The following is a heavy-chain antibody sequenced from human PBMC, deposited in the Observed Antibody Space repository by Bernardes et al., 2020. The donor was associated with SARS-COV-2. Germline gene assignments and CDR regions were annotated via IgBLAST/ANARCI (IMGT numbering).Heavy chain of an antibody. CDR3: AKGGRSSSLAFWDY. CDR1: GGSISSYY. CDR2: IYYSGGT. J-gene: IGHJ4*02. Sequence: SETLSLTCTVSGGSISSYYWSWIRQPPGKGLEWIGYIYYSGGTNYNPSLKSRVTISVDTSKNQFSLKLSSVTAADTAVYYCAKGGRSSSLAFWDYWGQGTLVTVSS. V-gene: IGHV4-59*01. D-gene: IGHD6-6*01.